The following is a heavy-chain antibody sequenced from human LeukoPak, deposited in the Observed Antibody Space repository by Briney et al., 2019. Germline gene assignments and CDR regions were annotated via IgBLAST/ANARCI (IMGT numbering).Heavy chain of an antibody. CDR1: GGSISSGGYY. CDR2: IYYSGST. J-gene: IGHJ5*02. V-gene: IGHV4-31*03. D-gene: IGHD4-17*01. Sequence: SETLSLTCTVSGGSISSGGYYWSWIRQHPGKDLEWIGYIYYSGSTYYNPSLKSRVTISVDTSKNQFSLEQSSVTAADTAVYYCARESGGYGDYHHWGQGTLVTVSS. CDR3: ARESGGYGDYHH.